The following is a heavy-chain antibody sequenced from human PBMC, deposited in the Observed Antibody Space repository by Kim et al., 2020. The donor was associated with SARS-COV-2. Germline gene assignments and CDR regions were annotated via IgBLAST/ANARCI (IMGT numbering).Heavy chain of an antibody. CDR1: GFTFSSYS. CDR2: ISSSSSYI. V-gene: IGHV3-21*01. D-gene: IGHD6-13*01. Sequence: GGSLRLSCAASGFTFSSYSMNWVRQAPGKGLEWVSSISSSSSYIYYADSVKGRFTISRDNAKNSLYLQMNSLRAEDTAVYYCVRAGYSSSWYPGENWFDPWGQGTLVTVSS. CDR3: VRAGYSSSWYPGENWFDP. J-gene: IGHJ5*02.